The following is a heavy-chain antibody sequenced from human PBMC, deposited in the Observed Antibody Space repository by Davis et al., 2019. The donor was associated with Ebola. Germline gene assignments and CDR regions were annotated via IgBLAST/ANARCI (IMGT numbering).Heavy chain of an antibody. CDR1: GGSITSYY. Sequence: GSLRLSCTVSGGSITSYYWSWIRQPPGKGLEWIAYIYYSGSTNYNPSLKSRVTISVDTAKNQFSLKLSSVTAADTAVYYCARGGITMVRGVIITADAFDIWGQGTVVTVSS. CDR2: IYYSGST. CDR3: ARGGITMVRGVIITADAFDI. D-gene: IGHD3-10*01. J-gene: IGHJ3*02. V-gene: IGHV4-59*12.